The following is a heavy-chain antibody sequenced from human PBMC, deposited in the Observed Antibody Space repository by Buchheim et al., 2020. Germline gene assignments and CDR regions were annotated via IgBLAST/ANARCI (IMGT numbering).Heavy chain of an antibody. D-gene: IGHD5-24*01. CDR3: AKRIIPRDGYNLCYFDL. V-gene: IGHV3-23*01. CDR2: ICGSGGST. Sequence: EVQLLESGGGLVQPGGSLRLSCAASGFTFSSYAMSWVRQAPGKGLEWVSVICGSGGSTYYADSVKGRFTISRDNSKNTLYLQMNSLRAEDTAVYYCAKRIIPRDGYNLCYFDLWGRGTL. CDR1: GFTFSSYA. J-gene: IGHJ2*01.